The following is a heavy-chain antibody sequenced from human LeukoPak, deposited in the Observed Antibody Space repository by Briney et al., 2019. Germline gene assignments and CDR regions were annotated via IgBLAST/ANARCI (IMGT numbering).Heavy chain of an antibody. Sequence: GGSLRLSCAASGFTFSGYNMNWVRQAPGKGLEWVSFISSSGSFMYYADSLKGRFTVSRDNAKNSLFLQMNSPRAEDTAVYYCARNYYDNTGYYRDAFDVWGQGTMVTVSS. J-gene: IGHJ3*01. D-gene: IGHD3-22*01. CDR1: GFTFSGYN. V-gene: IGHV3-21*01. CDR3: ARNYYDNTGYYRDAFDV. CDR2: ISSSGSFM.